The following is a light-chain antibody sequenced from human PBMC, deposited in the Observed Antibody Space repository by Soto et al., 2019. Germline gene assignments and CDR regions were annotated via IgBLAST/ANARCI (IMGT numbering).Light chain of an antibody. Sequence: ESVLTLSPRTLSLSPGERATLSCRASQSVSSNLLSLCQRKPGKAPSLLIYGASSGATGSPDRFRGSGSGTDFTLTISRLEPEDFAVYYCQQYGSSFGQGTRLEIK. CDR3: QQYGSS. V-gene: IGKV3-20*01. CDR1: QSVSSNL. CDR2: GAS. J-gene: IGKJ5*01.